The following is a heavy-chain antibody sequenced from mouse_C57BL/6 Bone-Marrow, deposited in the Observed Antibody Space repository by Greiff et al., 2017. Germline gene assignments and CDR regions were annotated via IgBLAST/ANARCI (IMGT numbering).Heavy chain of an antibody. J-gene: IGHJ3*01. D-gene: IGHD2-12*01. V-gene: IGHV3-6*01. CDR1: GYSITSGYY. Sequence: DVKLQESGPGLVKPSQSLSLTCSVTGYSITSGYYWNWIRQFPGNKLEWMGYISYDGSNNYNPSLKNRISITRDTSKNQFFLKLNSVTTEDTATYYCARNDEDWFAYWGQGTLVTVSA. CDR2: ISYDGSN. CDR3: ARNDEDWFAY.